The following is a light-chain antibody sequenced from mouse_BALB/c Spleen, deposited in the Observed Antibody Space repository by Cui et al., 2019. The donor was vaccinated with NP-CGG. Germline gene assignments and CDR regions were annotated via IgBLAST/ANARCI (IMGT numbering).Light chain of an antibody. Sequence: QVVVTQEPATTTSPGETVTLTCRSSTGAVTTSNYANWVQEKPDHLFTGLIGGTNNRAPGVPARFSGSLIGDKAALTITGAQTEDEAIYFCALWYSNHWVFGGGTKLTVL. CDR3: ALWYSNHWV. J-gene: IGLJ1*01. V-gene: IGLV1*01. CDR2: GTN. CDR1: TGAVTTSNY.